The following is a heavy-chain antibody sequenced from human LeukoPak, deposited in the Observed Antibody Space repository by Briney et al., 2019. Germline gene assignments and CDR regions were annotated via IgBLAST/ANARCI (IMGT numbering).Heavy chain of an antibody. Sequence: ASVKVSCKASGYTFTSYGISWVRQAPGQGLEWMGWISAYNGNTNYAQKLQGRVTMTTDTSTGTAYMELRSLRSDDTAVYYCARDKREGDDYGEFCFDYWGQGTLVTVSS. D-gene: IGHD4-17*01. V-gene: IGHV1-18*01. J-gene: IGHJ4*02. CDR2: ISAYNGNT. CDR3: ARDKREGDDYGEFCFDY. CDR1: GYTFTSYG.